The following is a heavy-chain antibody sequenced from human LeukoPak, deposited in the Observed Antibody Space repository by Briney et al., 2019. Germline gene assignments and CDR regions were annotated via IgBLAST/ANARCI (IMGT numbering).Heavy chain of an antibody. D-gene: IGHD2-2*01. CDR1: GYTFTNYG. J-gene: IGHJ4*02. CDR2: ISANNGET. V-gene: IGHV1-18*04. CDR3: ARVPPSAHQLLSSDY. Sequence: ASVKVSCEASGYTFTNYGISWVRQAPGQGLEWMSWISANNGETRYAQNFQGRVTMTTDTSTTTAYMELGSLRSDDTAVYYCARVPPSAHQLLSSDYWGQGTQVTVSS.